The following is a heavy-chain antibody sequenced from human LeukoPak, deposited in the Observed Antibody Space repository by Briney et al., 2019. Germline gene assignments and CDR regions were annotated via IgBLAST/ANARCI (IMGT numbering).Heavy chain of an antibody. J-gene: IGHJ4*02. CDR1: GFTVSSNY. D-gene: IGHD6-13*01. V-gene: IGHV3-53*01. CDR2: IYSGGST. CDR3: QLVGPPNFDY. Sequence: TGGSLRLSCAASGFTVSSNYMSWVRQAPGKGLEWVSVIYSGGSTYYADSVKGRFTISRDNSKNTLYLQMNSLRAEDTAVYYCQLVGPPNFDYWGQGTLVTVFS.